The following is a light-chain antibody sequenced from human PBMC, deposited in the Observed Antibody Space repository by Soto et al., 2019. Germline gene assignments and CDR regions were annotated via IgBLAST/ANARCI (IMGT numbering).Light chain of an antibody. V-gene: IGLV1-40*01. J-gene: IGLJ1*01. CDR2: GNG. CDR1: SSNIGAGHD. Sequence: QSVLTQPPSVSGAPGQRVTISCTGSSSNIGAGHDVHWYQQLPGTAPKLLIYGNGNRPSGVPERFSGSKSGTSASLAITGLQAEDEADYYCQSYDSILSGSEVFGTGTKVTVL. CDR3: QSYDSILSGSEV.